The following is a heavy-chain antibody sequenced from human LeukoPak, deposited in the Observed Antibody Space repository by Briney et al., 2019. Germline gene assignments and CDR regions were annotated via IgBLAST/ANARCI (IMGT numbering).Heavy chain of an antibody. CDR3: AADFYTSYHLGY. D-gene: IGHD3-16*01. V-gene: IGHV3-66*01. J-gene: IGHJ4*02. CDR2: IYRSGSV. Sequence: GGSLRLSCAVSGFTVTVNYMSWVRQAPGRGLEWVSIIYRSGSVSYADYVKGRFIISRDSSTNTLSLQMTRLRAEDTAVYYCAADFYTSYHLGYWGQGTRVTVSS. CDR1: GFTVTVNY.